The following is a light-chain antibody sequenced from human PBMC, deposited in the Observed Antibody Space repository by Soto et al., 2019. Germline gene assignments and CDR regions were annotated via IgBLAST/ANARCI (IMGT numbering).Light chain of an antibody. J-gene: IGKJ2*01. V-gene: IGKV3-11*01. CDR1: QSVGSY. Sequence: EIVLTQSPATLSLSPGERVTLYCRASQSVGSYLAWYQQKPGQAPRLLIYGASNRATGIPARFSGSGSGTDFSLTISSLESEDFAVYYCQHRGKWPRTFGQGTKLEIK. CDR2: GAS. CDR3: QHRGKWPRT.